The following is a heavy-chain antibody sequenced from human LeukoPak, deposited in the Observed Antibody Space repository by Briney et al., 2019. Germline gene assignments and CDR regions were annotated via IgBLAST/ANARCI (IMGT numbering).Heavy chain of an antibody. CDR3: ARERGYSYGLVDY. Sequence: SETLSLTCTVSGGSISSYYWSWIRQPAGKGLEWIGRIHTSGSTNYNPSLKSRVTMSVDTSNNQFSLKLRSLTAADTAVYYCARERGYSYGLVDYWGQGTLVTVSS. J-gene: IGHJ4*02. CDR1: GGSISSYY. V-gene: IGHV4-4*07. D-gene: IGHD5-18*01. CDR2: IHTSGST.